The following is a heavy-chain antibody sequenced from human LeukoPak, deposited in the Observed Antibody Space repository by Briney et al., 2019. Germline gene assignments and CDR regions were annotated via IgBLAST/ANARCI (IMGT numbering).Heavy chain of an antibody. CDR2: IYYSGST. D-gene: IGHD6-19*01. J-gene: IGHJ4*02. CDR1: GGSISSYY. Sequence: SETLSLTCTVSGGSISSYYWSWIRQPPGKGLEWIGYIYYSGSTNYNPSLKSRVTISVDTSKNQFSLKLSSVTAADTAVYYCAREMGAGYSSGWYDYWGQGTLVTVSS. V-gene: IGHV4-59*12. CDR3: AREMGAGYSSGWYDY.